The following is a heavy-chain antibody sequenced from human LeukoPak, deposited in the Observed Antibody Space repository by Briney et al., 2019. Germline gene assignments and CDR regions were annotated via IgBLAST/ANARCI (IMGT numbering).Heavy chain of an antibody. V-gene: IGHV3-33*01. CDR3: ARGRPSRTYYFDF. CDR1: GFTFSSYA. CDR2: IWYDGVDK. D-gene: IGHD6-13*01. J-gene: IGHJ4*02. Sequence: GGSLRLSCAASGFTFSSYAIHWVRQAPGKGLEWVAVIWYDGVDKYYEDSVKGRFTLSRDNSKNTVYLQMSSLRAEDTAVYYCARGRPSRTYYFDFWGQGTLVTVSS.